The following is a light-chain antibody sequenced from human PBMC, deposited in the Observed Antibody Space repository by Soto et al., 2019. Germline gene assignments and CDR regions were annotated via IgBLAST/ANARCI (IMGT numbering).Light chain of an antibody. CDR1: HGINNR. Sequence: DIQMTQSPSLVSAAVGDRVIITCRASHGINNRLAWYQQKPGEAPRLLIYLASTLKTGVPSRFRGTGFGADFTLAISSLQPEDSATYFCQQSTSLPHTFGQGTKLEIK. CDR3: QQSTSLPHT. CDR2: LAS. J-gene: IGKJ2*01. V-gene: IGKV1-12*01.